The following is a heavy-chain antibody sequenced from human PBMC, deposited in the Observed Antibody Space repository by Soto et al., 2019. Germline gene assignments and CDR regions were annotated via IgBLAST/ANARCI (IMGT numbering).Heavy chain of an antibody. CDR2: VRSKAYGGTT. CDR3: ARYTYTSRYSYYRMDV. CDR1: GFTFGDYA. D-gene: IGHD6-13*01. V-gene: IGHV3-49*03. Sequence: LRLSCTTSGFTFGDYAMSWFRQAPGKGLEWVGVVRSKAYGGTTDYAASVKGRFDISRDDSKSIAYLQMNSVTTEDTAVYFCARYTYTSRYSYYRMDVWGHGTTVTVSS. J-gene: IGHJ6*02.